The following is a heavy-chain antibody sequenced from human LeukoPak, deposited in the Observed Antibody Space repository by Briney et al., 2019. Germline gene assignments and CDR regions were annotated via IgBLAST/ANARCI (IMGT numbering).Heavy chain of an antibody. V-gene: IGHV3-64*01. J-gene: IGHJ4*02. Sequence: GGSLRLSCAASGFTFSNYAMHWVRQAPGKGLEYVSAISSNGGSTYYANSVKGRFTVSRDNSKNTLYLQMGSLRAEDMAVYYCARDLRLKELAYCGGDCLDYWGQGTLVTVSS. D-gene: IGHD2-21*02. CDR2: ISSNGGST. CDR3: ARDLRLKELAYCGGDCLDY. CDR1: GFTFSNYA.